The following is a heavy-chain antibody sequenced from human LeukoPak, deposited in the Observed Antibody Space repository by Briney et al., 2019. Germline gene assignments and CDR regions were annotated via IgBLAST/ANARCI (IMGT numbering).Heavy chain of an antibody. D-gene: IGHD5-12*01. CDR3: ARGLVDTGRSRFDY. Sequence: PGGSLRLSCAASGFTVSSSYMSWVRQPPGKGLEWIGEIHQSGSTNYKPSRKSRVTISVDKTKNQFSLKMTSVTAADTAVYYCARGLVDTGRSRFDYWGQGTLVTVSS. V-gene: IGHV4-4*02. CDR2: IHQSGST. CDR1: GFTVSSSYM. J-gene: IGHJ4*02.